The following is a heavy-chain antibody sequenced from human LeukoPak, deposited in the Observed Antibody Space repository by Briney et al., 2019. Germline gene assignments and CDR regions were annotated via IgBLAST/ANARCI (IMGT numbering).Heavy chain of an antibody. CDR3: ARVPITLAGTKDAKYFQH. D-gene: IGHD6-19*01. Sequence: GGSLRLSCAASGFTFSSYWMSWVRQAPGKGLVWVSRINSDGSSTNYADSVKGRFTISRDNAKNTLYLQMNSLRAEDTAVYYCARVPITLAGTKDAKYFQHWGQGTLVTVSS. J-gene: IGHJ1*01. CDR1: GFTFSSYW. CDR2: INSDGSST. V-gene: IGHV3-74*01.